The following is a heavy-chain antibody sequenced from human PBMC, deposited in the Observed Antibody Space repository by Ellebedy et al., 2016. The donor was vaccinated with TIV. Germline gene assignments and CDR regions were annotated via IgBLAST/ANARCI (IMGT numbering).Heavy chain of an antibody. V-gene: IGHV1-18*01. CDR1: GYTFTSYG. J-gene: IGHJ5*02. Sequence: AASVKVSCKASGYTFTSYGISWVRQAPGQGLEWMGWINPHNGNTKYAQKFQGRVIMTTDTSTSAAYIELRSLRSDDTALYYCVRLASPNWFDPWGQGTLVTVSS. CDR2: INPHNGNT. D-gene: IGHD5-12*01. CDR3: VRLASPNWFDP.